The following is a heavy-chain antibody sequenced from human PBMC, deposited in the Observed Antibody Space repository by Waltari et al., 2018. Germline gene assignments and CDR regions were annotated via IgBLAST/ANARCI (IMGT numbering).Heavy chain of an antibody. CDR2: INANNGDT. J-gene: IGHJ4*02. D-gene: IGHD3-3*01. V-gene: IGHV1-2*06. Sequence: QVQLVQSGAEVKKPGASVKVSCKASGYTFTDYYVHWVRQAPGQGLEWKGRINANNGDTDYAQKFQGRVTMTRDTSLDTADMELSRLRSEDTAEYYCAKGGPAIFGVLNTKRFDCWGQGTPVTVSS. CDR3: AKGGPAIFGVLNTKRFDC. CDR1: GYTFTDYY.